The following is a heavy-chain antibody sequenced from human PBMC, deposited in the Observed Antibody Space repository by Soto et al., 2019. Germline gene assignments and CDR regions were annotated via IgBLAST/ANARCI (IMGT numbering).Heavy chain of an antibody. V-gene: IGHV5-10-1*01. CDR1: GYSFTSYW. D-gene: IGHD3-10*01. Sequence: PGESLKISCKGSGYSFTSYWISWVRQMPGKGLEWMGRLDPSDSYNNYSPSFQGHVTIPADKSISTAYLQWSNLKASDTAMYYCAVKKRYYGSGSYRPAYYYYYGMDVWGQGTTVTVSS. J-gene: IGHJ6*02. CDR3: AVKKRYYGSGSYRPAYYYYYGMDV. CDR2: LDPSDSYN.